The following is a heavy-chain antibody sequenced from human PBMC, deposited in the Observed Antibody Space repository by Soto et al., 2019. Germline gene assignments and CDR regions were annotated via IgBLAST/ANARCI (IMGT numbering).Heavy chain of an antibody. CDR1: GFPFTSYA. CDR3: ARDFRGWPPDVCDS. J-gene: IGHJ4*02. CDR2: ISAYNGNT. Sequence: QVQLVQSGTEVKNPGASVKVSCKASGFPFTSYAFSWVRQAPGLGLEWLGWISAYNGNTNYAREFRGRITMTTDASTSTAYMELRSLRSDDTAVYYCARDFRGWPPDVCDSWGPGTLVIVSS. D-gene: IGHD2-15*01. V-gene: IGHV1-18*04.